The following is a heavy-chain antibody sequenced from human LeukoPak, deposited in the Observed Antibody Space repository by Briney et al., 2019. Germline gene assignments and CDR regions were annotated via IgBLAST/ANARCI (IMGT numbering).Heavy chain of an antibody. CDR3: ARDNPTLGYCSSTSCYTGWFDP. Sequence: GGSLRLSCAASGFTFSSYSMNWVRQAPGKGLELVSSISSSSSYIYYADSVKGRFTISRDNAKNSLYLQMNSLRAEDTAVYYCARDNPTLGYCSSTSCYTGWFDPWGQGTLVTVSS. CDR1: GFTFSSYS. V-gene: IGHV3-21*01. CDR2: ISSSSSYI. D-gene: IGHD2-2*02. J-gene: IGHJ5*02.